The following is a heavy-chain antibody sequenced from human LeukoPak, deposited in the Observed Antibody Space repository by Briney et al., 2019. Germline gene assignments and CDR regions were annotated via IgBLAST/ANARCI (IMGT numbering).Heavy chain of an antibody. CDR1: GYTFTGYY. J-gene: IGHJ4*02. Sequence: GASVKVSCKASGYTFTGYYMHWVRQAPGQGLEWMGWINPNSGGTNYAQKFQGRVTMTRDTSISTAYIELSRLRSDDTAVYYCARDKGYSSSNFDYWGQGTLVTVSS. V-gene: IGHV1-2*02. CDR3: ARDKGYSSSNFDY. D-gene: IGHD6-13*01. CDR2: INPNSGGT.